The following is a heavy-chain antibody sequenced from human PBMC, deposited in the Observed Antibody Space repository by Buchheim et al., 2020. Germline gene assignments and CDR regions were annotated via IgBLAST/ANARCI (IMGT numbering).Heavy chain of an antibody. D-gene: IGHD2-2*01. CDR3: ARVLARYCSSTSCYDGMDV. CDR1: GFTFSSYA. Sequence: QVQLVESGGGVVQPGRSLRLSCAASGFTFSSYAMHWVRQAPGKGLEWVAVISYDGSNKYYADSVKGRFTISRDNSKNTLYLQMNSLRAEETAVYYCARVLARYCSSTSCYDGMDVWGQGTT. J-gene: IGHJ6*02. V-gene: IGHV3-30*04. CDR2: ISYDGSNK.